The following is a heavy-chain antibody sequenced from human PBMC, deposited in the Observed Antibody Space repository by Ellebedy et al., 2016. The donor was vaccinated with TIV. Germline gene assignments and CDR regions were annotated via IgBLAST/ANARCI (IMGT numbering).Heavy chain of an antibody. J-gene: IGHJ4*02. CDR2: ISCSGDST. CDR1: GFTFSSYA. V-gene: IGHV3-23*01. D-gene: IGHD6-19*01. Sequence: PGGSLRLSCAASGFTFSSYAMSWVRQAPGKGLEWVSAISCSGDSTHYADSVKGRFTISRDTSKNTLYLKMNSLRAEDTAVYYCSKDRFSSAWYGGYFDYWGQGTLVTVSS. CDR3: SKDRFSSAWYGGYFDY.